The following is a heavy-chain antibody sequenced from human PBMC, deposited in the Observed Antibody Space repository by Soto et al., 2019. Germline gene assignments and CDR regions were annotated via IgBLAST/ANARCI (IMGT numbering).Heavy chain of an antibody. V-gene: IGHV1-69*13. D-gene: IGHD3-3*01. CDR1: GGTFSSYA. CDR3: ARYWSGYYDYYYGMDV. J-gene: IGHJ6*02. CDR2: IIPIFGTA. Sequence: GASVKVSCKASGGTFSSYAISWVRQAPGQGLEWMGGIIPIFGTANYAQKFQGRVTITADESTSTAYMELSSLRSEDTAVYYCARYWSGYYDYYYGMDVWGQGTTVTVSS.